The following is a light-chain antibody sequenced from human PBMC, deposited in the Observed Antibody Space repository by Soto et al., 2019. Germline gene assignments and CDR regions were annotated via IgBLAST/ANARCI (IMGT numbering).Light chain of an antibody. CDR2: GNT. V-gene: IGLV1-40*01. Sequence: QSVLTQPPSVSGAPGQTVTISCSGSSSNIGAGYHVHWYMQLPGKAPKLLIFGNTNRPSGVPDRFSGSRSGSSASLAISGLQAEDEADYYCQTYDKSLGGWVFGGGTKVTVL. J-gene: IGLJ3*02. CDR3: QTYDKSLGGWV. CDR1: SSNIGAGYH.